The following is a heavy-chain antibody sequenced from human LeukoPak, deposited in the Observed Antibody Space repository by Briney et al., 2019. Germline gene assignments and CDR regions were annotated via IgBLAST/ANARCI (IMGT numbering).Heavy chain of an antibody. CDR2: MNPNSGNT. V-gene: IGHV1-8*01. J-gene: IGHJ5*02. CDR1: GYTFTSYD. Sequence: ASVKVSCKASGYTFTSYDINWVRQATGQGLEWMGWMNPNSGNTGYAQKFQGRVTMTRNTSIGTAYMELSSLRSEDTAVYYCARGSNNGPWWFGELRNWFDPWGQGTLVTVSS. CDR3: ARGSNNGPWWFGELRNWFDP. D-gene: IGHD3-10*01.